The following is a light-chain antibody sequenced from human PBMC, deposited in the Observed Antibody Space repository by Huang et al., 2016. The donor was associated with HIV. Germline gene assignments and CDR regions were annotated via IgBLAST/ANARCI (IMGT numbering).Light chain of an antibody. CDR1: QSVSSSY. J-gene: IGKJ1*01. CDR3: QQYGSSPWT. V-gene: IGKV3-20*01. CDR2: GAS. Sequence: EIVLTQSPGTLSLSPGERATLSCRASQSVSSSYLAWYKQKPGQAPRLLIDGASSRATGIPDRFSGSGSGTDFTLTISRLEPEDFAVYYCQQYGSSPWTFGQGTKVEIK.